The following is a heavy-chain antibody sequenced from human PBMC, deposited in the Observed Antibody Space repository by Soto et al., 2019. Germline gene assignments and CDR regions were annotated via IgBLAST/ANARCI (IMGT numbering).Heavy chain of an antibody. J-gene: IGHJ4*02. Sequence: QVQLVQSGGGVVQPGRSLRLSCAASRFIFNRYGMHWVRQAPGKGLEWVSAISDDGSNKHYADSVEGRVTISRDNFKNTLYLEMNRLRFEDTAVYYCAKDQWELVGDFDYWCQGTPVTVS. CDR3: AKDQWELVGDFDY. CDR2: ISDDGSNK. V-gene: IGHV3-30*18. CDR1: RFIFNRYG. D-gene: IGHD3-10*01.